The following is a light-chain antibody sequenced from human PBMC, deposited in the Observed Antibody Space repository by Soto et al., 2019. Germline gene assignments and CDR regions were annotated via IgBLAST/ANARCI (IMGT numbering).Light chain of an antibody. Sequence: DILLTQTPLSSSVTLGQPASISCRSSQSLVHSNGNTFLSWLHQRPGQPPRLLIYDVSSRFSGVPDRFSGSGAVTDFTLTISSLQPEDVATYYCQKYDSAPFTFGPGTKVDIK. CDR3: QKYDSAPFT. CDR2: DVS. CDR1: QSLVHSNGNTF. V-gene: IGKV2-24*01. J-gene: IGKJ3*01.